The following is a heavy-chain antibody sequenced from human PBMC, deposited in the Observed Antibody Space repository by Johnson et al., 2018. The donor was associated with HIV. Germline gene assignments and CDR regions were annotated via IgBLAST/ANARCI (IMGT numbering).Heavy chain of an antibody. J-gene: IGHJ3*02. CDR1: GFTFSVYY. CDR2: ISSDGSNE. CDR3: ASIQGGI. V-gene: IGHV3-30*03. Sequence: QVQLVESGVGLVKPGGSLRLSCAASGFTFSVYYMSWLRQAPGKGLEWVAVISSDGSNEYYADSVKGRFTISRDNSKNTLYLQMNSLRAEYTALYYCASIQGGIWGQGTMVTVSS. D-gene: IGHD2-2*02.